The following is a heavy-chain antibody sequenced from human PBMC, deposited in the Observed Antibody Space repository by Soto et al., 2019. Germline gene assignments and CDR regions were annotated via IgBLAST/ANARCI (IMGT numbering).Heavy chain of an antibody. CDR3: AWTLDGDNVDY. Sequence: QVQLVQSGAEVKKPGASVKVSCKASGYTFTSYDINWVRQATGQGLEWMGWMNPNSGNTGYAQKCQGRVTLRRNTYIRTAYLELSSLRSEDRAGYYCAWTLDGDNVDYWGQGTLVTVSS. J-gene: IGHJ4*02. V-gene: IGHV1-8*01. CDR1: GYTFTSYD. D-gene: IGHD4-17*01. CDR2: MNPNSGNT.